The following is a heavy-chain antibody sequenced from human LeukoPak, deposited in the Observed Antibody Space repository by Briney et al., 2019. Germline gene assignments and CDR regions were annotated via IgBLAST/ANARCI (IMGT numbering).Heavy chain of an antibody. Sequence: GGSLRLSCAASGFTFSPLGMNWVRQAPGKGLEWVSYISTSGGTIYYADSVKGRFTISGDNAKNSLYLQMNSLRAEDTAVYYCARDSYYGGTQDYWGQGTLVTVSS. CDR3: ARDSYYGGTQDY. CDR2: ISTSGGTI. J-gene: IGHJ4*02. V-gene: IGHV3-48*03. CDR1: GFTFSPLG. D-gene: IGHD4-23*01.